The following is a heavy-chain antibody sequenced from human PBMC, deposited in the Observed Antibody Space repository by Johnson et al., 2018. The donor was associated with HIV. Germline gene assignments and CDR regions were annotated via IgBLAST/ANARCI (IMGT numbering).Heavy chain of an antibody. CDR1: GFTFSSYA. V-gene: IGHV3-7*01. CDR2: IKEDGGER. Sequence: VQLVESGGGLVQAVESLGLSCAASGFTFSSYAMNWVRQAPGKGLEWVANIKEDGGERYYVVSVKGRFTISRDNAKNSVYLQMNSLRAEDTAIYYCARETNMPGAAGDAFDIWGQGTLVTVSS. J-gene: IGHJ3*02. CDR3: ARETNMPGAAGDAFDI. D-gene: IGHD6-25*01.